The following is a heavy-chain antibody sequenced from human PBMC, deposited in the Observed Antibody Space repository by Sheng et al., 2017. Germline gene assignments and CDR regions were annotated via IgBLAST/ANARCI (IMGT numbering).Heavy chain of an antibody. CDR3: ARDRGIVVVESDAFDI. CDR1: GGTFSSYA. V-gene: IGHV1-69*13. Sequence: QVQLVQSGAEVKKPGSSVKVSCKASGGTFSSYAISWVRQAPGQGLEWMGGIIPIFGTANYAQKFQGRVTITADESTSTAYMELSSLRSEDTAVYYCARDRGIVVVESDAFDIWGQGDNGSPSLQ. CDR2: IIPIFGTA. D-gene: IGHD2-21*01. J-gene: IGHJ3*02.